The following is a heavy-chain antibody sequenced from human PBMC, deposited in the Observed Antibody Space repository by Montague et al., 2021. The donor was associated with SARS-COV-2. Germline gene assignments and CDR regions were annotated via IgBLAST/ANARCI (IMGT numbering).Heavy chain of an antibody. V-gene: IGHV4-4*09. CDR3: ARVSSTALRGVIKTSGYFALDV. J-gene: IGHJ6*02. Sequence: SETLSLTCSVSGGSLRYSYWTWIRQAPERGLEWTGYIYHTGTTKYNPALQSRLTISVDTAKNQFFLSLTSVTAADTAVYYCARVSSTALRGVIKTSGYFALDVWGPGTTVRVSS. CDR1: GGSLRYSY. CDR2: IYHTGTT. D-gene: IGHD3-10*01.